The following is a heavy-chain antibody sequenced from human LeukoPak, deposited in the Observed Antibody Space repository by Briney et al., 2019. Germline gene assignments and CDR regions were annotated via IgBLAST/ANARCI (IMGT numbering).Heavy chain of an antibody. CDR2: ISYDGTNK. J-gene: IGHJ6*02. CDR3: TKTEVPGGYYYGMDV. Sequence: PGGSLRLSCAASGFTFSDYGMQWVRQAPGKGLEWVAVISYDGTNKYYRDSVKGRFTISRGNSKNTLYLQMNSLRPEDTAVYYCTKTEVPGGYYYGMDVWGQGTTVTVSS. CDR1: GFTFSDYG. V-gene: IGHV3-30*18. D-gene: IGHD2-2*01.